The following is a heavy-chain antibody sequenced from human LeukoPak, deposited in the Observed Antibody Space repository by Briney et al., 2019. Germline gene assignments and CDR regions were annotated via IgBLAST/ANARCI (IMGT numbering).Heavy chain of an antibody. CDR3: ARHSDVIGAI. D-gene: IGHD3-10*01. Sequence: GESLQISCKASGYTFTHQWIGWVRQKSGSGLEWMGIIYPRDSDTRYSPSFQGHVSIPADTSINTAYLEWSRLEASDTAIYYCARHSDVIGAIWGQGTLVTVSS. J-gene: IGHJ4*02. CDR2: IYPRDSDT. CDR1: GYTFTHQW. V-gene: IGHV5-51*01.